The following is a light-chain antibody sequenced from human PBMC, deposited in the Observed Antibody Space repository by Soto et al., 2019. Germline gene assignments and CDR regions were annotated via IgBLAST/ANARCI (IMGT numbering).Light chain of an antibody. V-gene: IGKV1-8*01. Sequence: IQMTQSPSTLSASVGDRVAITCRASQGISSYLAWYQQKPGKAPKLLIYAASTLQSGVPSRFSGSGSGTDFTPTISCLQSEDFATYYCQQYYSYPWTFGQGTKVDIK. CDR1: QGISSY. CDR3: QQYYSYPWT. CDR2: AAS. J-gene: IGKJ1*01.